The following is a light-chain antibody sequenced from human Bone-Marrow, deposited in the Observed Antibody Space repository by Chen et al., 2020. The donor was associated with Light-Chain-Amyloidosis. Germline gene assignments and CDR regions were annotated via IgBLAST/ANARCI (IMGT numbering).Light chain of an antibody. CDR3: QSADSSGTYEVI. CDR1: DLPTKY. Sequence: SYELTQPPSVSVSPGQTARLTCSGDDLPTKYAYWYQQKPGQAPGLVRHRDTERPSGISERFSGSSSGTTATLTISGVQAEDEADYHCQSADSSGTYEVIFCGGTKLTVL. J-gene: IGLJ2*01. CDR2: RDT. V-gene: IGLV3-25*03.